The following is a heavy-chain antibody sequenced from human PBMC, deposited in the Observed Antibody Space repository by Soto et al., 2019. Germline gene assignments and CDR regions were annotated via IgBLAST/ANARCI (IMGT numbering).Heavy chain of an antibody. Sequence: PGGSLRLSCAASGFTFSSYGMTWVRQAPGKGLEWVSGILSSGGTTYYADSVKGRFTISRDNSKNTLYLQMNSLRAEDTAVYYCAKAGYDFWSGYYPGKDVWGQGTTVTVSS. J-gene: IGHJ6*02. D-gene: IGHD3-3*01. V-gene: IGHV3-23*01. CDR3: AKAGYDFWSGYYPGKDV. CDR2: ILSSGGTT. CDR1: GFTFSSYG.